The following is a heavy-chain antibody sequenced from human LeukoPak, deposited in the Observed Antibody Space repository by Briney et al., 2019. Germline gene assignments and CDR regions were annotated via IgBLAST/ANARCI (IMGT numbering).Heavy chain of an antibody. Sequence: SETLSLTCRVSGASINSGSNYWSWIRQPAGKGLEWIGRIYSTGSTNYNPSLKSRVTMSVDTSKNHFSLKLSSVTAADTAVYYCARGIAAAAADSWGQGTLVTVSS. V-gene: IGHV4-61*02. D-gene: IGHD6-13*01. CDR1: GASINSGSNY. J-gene: IGHJ4*02. CDR2: IYSTGST. CDR3: ARGIAAAAADS.